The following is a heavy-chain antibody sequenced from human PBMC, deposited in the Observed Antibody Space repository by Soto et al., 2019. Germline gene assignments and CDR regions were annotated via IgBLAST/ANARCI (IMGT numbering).Heavy chain of an antibody. CDR2: MNPNSGNT. D-gene: IGHD3-16*01. CDR1: GYTFTSYD. V-gene: IGHV1-8*01. Sequence: QVQLVQSGAEVKKPGASVKVSCKASGYTFTSYDINWVRQATGQGLEWMGWMNPNSGNTGYAQKFQGRVTMTRNTSLSTAYMELRSLRYEDTAVYYCARGCGFYVLAGGCWFDPWGQGTLVPVSS. CDR3: ARGCGFYVLAGGCWFDP. J-gene: IGHJ5*02.